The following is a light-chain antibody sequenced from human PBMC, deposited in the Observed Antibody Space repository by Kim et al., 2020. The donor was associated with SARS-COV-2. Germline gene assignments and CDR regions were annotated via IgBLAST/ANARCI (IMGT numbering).Light chain of an antibody. CDR3: QQYNNWIT. J-gene: IGKJ5*01. CDR2: GAS. CDR1: QIVSSN. V-gene: IGKV3-15*01. Sequence: SVSPGERATLSCRASQIVSSNLAWYQQKPGQAPRLLIYGASTRATGIPARFSGSGSGTEFTLTISSLQSEDFAVYYCQQYNNWITFGQGTRREIK.